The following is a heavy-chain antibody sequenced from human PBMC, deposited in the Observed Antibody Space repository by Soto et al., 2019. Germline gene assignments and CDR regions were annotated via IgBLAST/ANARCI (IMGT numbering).Heavy chain of an antibody. CDR1: GGSFSGYY. CDR2: INSSGST. V-gene: IGHV4-34*01. CDR3: ARGKTYCGGGSCYYQDFDY. D-gene: IGHD2-15*01. J-gene: IGHJ4*02. Sequence: SETLSLTCAVVGGSFSGYYWSRIRQPPGKXLEWIGEINSSGSTNYNPSLKSRVNMSVDTSKNQFALNLSSVTAADTAVYYLARGKTYCGGGSCYYQDFDYWGQGTLVTVSS.